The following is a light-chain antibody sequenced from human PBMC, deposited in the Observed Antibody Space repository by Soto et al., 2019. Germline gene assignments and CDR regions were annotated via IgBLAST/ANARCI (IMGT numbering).Light chain of an antibody. CDR1: SSDVGGYNF. CDR2: DVT. J-gene: IGLJ1*01. V-gene: IGLV2-8*01. CDR3: SSYAGTHIV. Sequence: QSVLTQPPSASGSPGQSVTISCTGTSSDVGGYNFVSWYQQHPGKAPKLMIYDVTKRPSGVPDRFSGSKSCNTASLTVSGLQAEDEADYYCSSYAGTHIVFGTGTKVTVL.